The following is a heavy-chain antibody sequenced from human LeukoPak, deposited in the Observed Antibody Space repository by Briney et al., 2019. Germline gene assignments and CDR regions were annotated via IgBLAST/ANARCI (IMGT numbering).Heavy chain of an antibody. V-gene: IGHV4-59*08. CDR2: IYYSGST. CDR3: ARRNDFGI. Sequence: SETLSLTCTASNGSISSYYWSWIRQPPGKGLEWIGFIYYSGSTNYNPSLKSRVTISIDTSKNQFSLKLTSVTAADTAVYYCARRNDFGIWGQGTMVTVSS. J-gene: IGHJ3*02. CDR1: NGSISSYY.